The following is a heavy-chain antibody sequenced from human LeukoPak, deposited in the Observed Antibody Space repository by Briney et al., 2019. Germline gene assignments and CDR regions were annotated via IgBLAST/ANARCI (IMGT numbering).Heavy chain of an antibody. D-gene: IGHD5-24*01. Sequence: SETLSLTCTVSGGSISSSSYYWGWIRQPPGKGLEWIGSIYYSGSTYYNPSLKSRVTISVDTSKNQFSLKLSSVTAADTAVYYCARGRDGYSYIYQTPLASHAFDIWGQGTMVTVSS. V-gene: IGHV4-39*07. CDR1: GGSISSSSYY. J-gene: IGHJ3*02. CDR2: IYYSGST. CDR3: ARGRDGYSYIYQTPLASHAFDI.